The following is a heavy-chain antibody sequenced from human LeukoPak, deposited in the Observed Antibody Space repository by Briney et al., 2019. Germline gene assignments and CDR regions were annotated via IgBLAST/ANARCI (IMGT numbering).Heavy chain of an antibody. CDR1: GGSISSYY. V-gene: IGHV4-59*08. CDR2: IYYSGST. CDR3: ARQVPHCSGGSCYFGGRRYYFDY. Sequence: SETLSLTCTVSGGSISSYYWSWIRQPPGKGLEWIGYIYYSGSTNYNPSLKSRVTISVDTSKNQFSLKLSPVTAADTAVYYCARQVPHCSGGSCYFGGRRYYFDYWGQGTLVTVSS. D-gene: IGHD2-15*01. J-gene: IGHJ4*02.